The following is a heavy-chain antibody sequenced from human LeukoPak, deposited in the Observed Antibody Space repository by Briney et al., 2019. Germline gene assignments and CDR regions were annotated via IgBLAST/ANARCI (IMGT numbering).Heavy chain of an antibody. D-gene: IGHD1-26*01. CDR1: GFTFSSYA. CDR3: ARGSRSPSGTYHYYFGY. J-gene: IGHJ4*02. CDR2: ISGSGGST. Sequence: GGSLRLSCAASGFTFSSYAMSWVRQAPGKGLEWVSAISGSGGSTYYADSVKGRFTISRDNPKNTLYLQMNSLRAEDTAVYYCARGSRSPSGTYHYYFGYWGQGTLVTVSS. V-gene: IGHV3-23*01.